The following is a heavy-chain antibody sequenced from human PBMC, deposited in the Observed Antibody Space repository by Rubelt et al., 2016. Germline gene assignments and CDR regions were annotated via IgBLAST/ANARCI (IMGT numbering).Heavy chain of an antibody. V-gene: IGHV3-15*01. J-gene: IGHJ4*02. CDR3: GKDSDTAATAPFY. Sequence: GKGLEWVGRIKTKSVGGTTDCAAPVKGRFTISRDDSKNTVYLQMNSLRAEDTAIYYCGKDSDTAATAPFYWGQGTLVTVSS. CDR2: IKTKSVGGTT. D-gene: IGHD6-25*01.